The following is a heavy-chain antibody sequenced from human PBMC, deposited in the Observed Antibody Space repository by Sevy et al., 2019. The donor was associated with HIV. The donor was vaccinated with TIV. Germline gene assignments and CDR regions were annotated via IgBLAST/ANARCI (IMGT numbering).Heavy chain of an antibody. Sequence: ASVKVSCKASGYTFTSHYIYWVRQAPGQGLEWMALINPSGGYTVYAQKFQGRVSVTADTSTSTVYMDLGSLRSEDTAVFYCARATSWGGDCYFLEYWGPGTLVTVSS. CDR3: ARATSWGGDCYFLEY. J-gene: IGHJ4*02. CDR2: INPSGGYT. D-gene: IGHD2-21*02. V-gene: IGHV1-46*01. CDR1: GYTFTSHY.